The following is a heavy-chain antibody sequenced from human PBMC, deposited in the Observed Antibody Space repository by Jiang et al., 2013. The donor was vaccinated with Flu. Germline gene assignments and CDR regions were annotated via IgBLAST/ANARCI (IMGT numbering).Heavy chain of an antibody. CDR2: IIPILGIA. Sequence: SGAEVKKPGSSVKVSCKASGGTFSSYAISWVRQAPGQGLEWMGRIIPILGIANYAQKFQGRVTITADKSTSTAYMELSSLRSEDTAVYYCARAGGDFWSGLNWFDPWGQGTLVTVSS. CDR1: GGTFSSYA. D-gene: IGHD3-3*01. J-gene: IGHJ5*02. CDR3: ARAGGDFWSGLNWFDP. V-gene: IGHV1-69*04.